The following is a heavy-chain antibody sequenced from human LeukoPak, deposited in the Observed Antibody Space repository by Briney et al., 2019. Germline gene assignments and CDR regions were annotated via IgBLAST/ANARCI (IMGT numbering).Heavy chain of an antibody. V-gene: IGHV4-59*01. CDR3: ARFYGPRYFDL. J-gene: IGHJ2*01. CDR2: IYYSGST. Sequence: SETLSLTCTVSGGSISSYYWSWIRQPPGKGLEWIGHIYYSGSTNYNPSLKSRVTISVDTSKNQFSLKLSSVTAADTAVYYCARFYGPRYFDLWGRGTLVTVSS. CDR1: GGSISSYY. D-gene: IGHD4-17*01.